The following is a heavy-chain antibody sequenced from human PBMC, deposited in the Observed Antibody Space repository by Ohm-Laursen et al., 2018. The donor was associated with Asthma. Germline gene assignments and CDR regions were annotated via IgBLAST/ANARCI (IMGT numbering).Heavy chain of an antibody. J-gene: IGHJ4*02. CDR3: AKNGDIVVVPAYFDY. CDR2: ISYDGSNK. D-gene: IGHD2-2*01. V-gene: IGHV3-30*18. CDR1: GFTFSNYA. Sequence: SLRLSCAASGFTFSNYAMSWVRQGPGKGLEWVAVISYDGSNKYYADSVKGRFTISRDNSKNTLYLQMNSLRAEDTAVYYCAKNGDIVVVPAYFDYWGQGTLVTVSS.